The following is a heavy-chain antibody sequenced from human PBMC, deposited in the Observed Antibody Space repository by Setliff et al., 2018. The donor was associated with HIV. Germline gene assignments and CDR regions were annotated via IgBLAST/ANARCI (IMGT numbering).Heavy chain of an antibody. J-gene: IGHJ4*02. CDR2: ITGNGRST. Sequence: GALRLSCAASGLTFSSYAMTWVRQAPGRGLEWVSGITGNGRSTYYADSVRGRFTISRDNSKNTLFLQMNSLRVEDTAEYYCRQGGNWGQGTLVTVSS. CDR1: GLTFSSYA. CDR3: RQGGN. V-gene: IGHV3-23*01.